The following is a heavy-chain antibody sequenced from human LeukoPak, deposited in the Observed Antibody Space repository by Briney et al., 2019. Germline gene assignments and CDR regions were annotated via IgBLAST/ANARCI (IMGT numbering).Heavy chain of an antibody. CDR3: AREAENYDTSGFNFDY. CDR2: INPTDGST. V-gene: IGHV1-46*01. J-gene: IGHJ4*02. D-gene: IGHD3-22*01. Sequence: GASVKVSCKASGYTFSNYYMHWVRQAPGQGLEWMGIINPTDGSTTYAQKFQGRVTLTRDTSTITVYMELNSLRSEDTAVYYCAREAENYDTSGFNFDYWGQGTLVTVSS. CDR1: GYTFSNYY.